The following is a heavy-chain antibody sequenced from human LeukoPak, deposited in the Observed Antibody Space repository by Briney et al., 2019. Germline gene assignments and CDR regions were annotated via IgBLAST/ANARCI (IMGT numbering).Heavy chain of an antibody. CDR2: IIPIFGTA. D-gene: IGHD4-17*01. V-gene: IGHV1-69*06. J-gene: IGHJ4*02. CDR3: ASKHDYGDYFGY. CDR1: GGTFSSYA. Sequence: SVKVSCKAPGGTFSSYAISWVRQAPGQGLEWMGGIIPIFGTANYAQKFQGRVTITADKSTSTAYMELSSLRSEDTAVYYCASKHDYGDYFGYWGQGTLVTVSS.